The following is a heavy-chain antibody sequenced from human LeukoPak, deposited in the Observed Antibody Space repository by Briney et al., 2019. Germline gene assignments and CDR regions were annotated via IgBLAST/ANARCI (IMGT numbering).Heavy chain of an antibody. CDR2: ISSSGGTI. V-gene: IGHV3-48*02. Sequence: GGSLRLSCAASGFTFNTYSMSWVRQAPGKGLEWVSYISSSGGTIYYADSVRGRLTISRDNGRNSLYLQMNSLRDEDTAVYYCAKDRYSSSYYVFDYWGQGTLVTVSS. D-gene: IGHD6-13*01. CDR1: GFTFNTYS. J-gene: IGHJ4*02. CDR3: AKDRYSSSYYVFDY.